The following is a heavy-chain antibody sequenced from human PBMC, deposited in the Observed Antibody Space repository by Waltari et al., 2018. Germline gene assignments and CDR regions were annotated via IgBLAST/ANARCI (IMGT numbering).Heavy chain of an antibody. J-gene: IGHJ4*02. CDR3: ARESGYYTGIFDY. CDR1: GGSISSGGYY. D-gene: IGHD3-3*01. CDR2: IYYSGST. Sequence: QVQLQQWGAGLVKPSQTLSLTCTVSGGSISSGGYYWRWIRQHPGKGLEWIGYIYYSGSTYYNPSLKSLVTISVDTSKNQFSLKLSSVTAADTAVYYCARESGYYTGIFDYWGQGTLVTVSS. V-gene: IGHV4-31*01.